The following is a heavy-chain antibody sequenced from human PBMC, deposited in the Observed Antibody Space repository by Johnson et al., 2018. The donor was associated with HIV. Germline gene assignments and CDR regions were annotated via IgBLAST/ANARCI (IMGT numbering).Heavy chain of an antibody. CDR1: GFTFSSYA. CDR2: ISYDGSNK. CDR3: ARALSVLQFLEWLLGDAFDI. J-gene: IGHJ3*02. D-gene: IGHD3-3*01. V-gene: IGHV3-30-3*01. Sequence: VQLVESGGGVVQPGRSLRLSCAASGFTFSSYAMHWVRQAPGKGLEWVAVISYDGSNKYYADSVKGRFTISRDNSKNTLYLQMNSLRAEDTAVYYCARALSVLQFLEWLLGDAFDIWGQGTMVTVSS.